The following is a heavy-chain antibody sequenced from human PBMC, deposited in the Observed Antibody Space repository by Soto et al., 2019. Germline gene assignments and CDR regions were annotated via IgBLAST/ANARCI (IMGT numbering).Heavy chain of an antibody. CDR3: ARDSSSSADGAIDY. Sequence: QVQLVQSGAEVKKPGASVKVSCKASGYTFTSYGISWVRQAPGQGLEWMGWISAYNGNTNYAQKLQGRVTMTTDTTPRTAYMELRSLRADDTDVYYCARDSSSSADGAIDYWGQGTLVTVSS. D-gene: IGHD6-6*01. CDR1: GYTFTSYG. V-gene: IGHV1-18*01. J-gene: IGHJ4*02. CDR2: ISAYNGNT.